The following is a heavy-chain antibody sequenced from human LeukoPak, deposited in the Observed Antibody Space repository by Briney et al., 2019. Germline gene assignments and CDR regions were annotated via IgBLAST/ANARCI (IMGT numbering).Heavy chain of an antibody. V-gene: IGHV1-2*02. CDR1: GCTFTGYY. D-gene: IGHD6-19*01. J-gene: IGHJ6*02. CDR2: INPNSGGT. CDR3: ATYHLKQWLRKEDSYYGMDV. Sequence: ASVKVSCKASGCTFTGYYMHWVRQAPGQGLEWMGWINPNSGGTNYAQKFQGRVTMTRDTSISTAYMELSGLRSDDTAVYYCATYHLKQWLRKEDSYYGMDVWGQGTTVTVSS.